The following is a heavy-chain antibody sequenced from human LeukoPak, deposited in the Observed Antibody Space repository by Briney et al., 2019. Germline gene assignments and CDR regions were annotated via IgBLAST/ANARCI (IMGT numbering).Heavy chain of an antibody. V-gene: IGHV4-59*08. CDR3: ARHLEGDYFDY. CDR1: GGSISSYY. CDR2: IYYSGST. Sequence: SETLSLTCTASGGSISSYYWSWIRQPPGKGLEWIGYIYYSGSTNYNPSLKSRVTISVDTSKNQFSLKLSSVTAADTAVYYCARHLEGDYFDYWGQGTLVTVSS. J-gene: IGHJ4*02.